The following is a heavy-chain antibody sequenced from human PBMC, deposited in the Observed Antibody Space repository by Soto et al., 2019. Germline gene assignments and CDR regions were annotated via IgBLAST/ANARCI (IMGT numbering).Heavy chain of an antibody. J-gene: IGHJ4*02. CDR3: ARGRSIHGSGSYFGYYFDY. D-gene: IGHD3-10*01. Sequence: QVQLVQSGAEVKKPGSSVKVSCKASGGTFSSYAISWVRQAPGQGLEWMGGIIPIFGTANYAQKFQGRVTITADKSTSTAYMELSSLRSEDTAVYYCARGRSIHGSGSYFGYYFDYWGQGTLVTVSS. CDR1: GGTFSSYA. CDR2: IIPIFGTA. V-gene: IGHV1-69*06.